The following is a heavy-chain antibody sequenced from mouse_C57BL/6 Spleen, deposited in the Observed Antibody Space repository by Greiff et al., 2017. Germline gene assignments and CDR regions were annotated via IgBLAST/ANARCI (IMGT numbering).Heavy chain of an antibody. CDR1: GYAFTNYL. CDR3: ARRYYGSSLYYFDY. J-gene: IGHJ2*01. CDR2: INPGSGGT. V-gene: IGHV1-54*01. D-gene: IGHD1-1*01. Sequence: VQLQQSGAELVRPGTSVKVSCKASGYAFTNYLIEWVKQRPGQGLEWIGVINPGSGGTNYNEKFKGKATLTADKSSSTAYMQLSSLTSEDSAVYFCARRYYGSSLYYFDYWGQGTTLTVSS.